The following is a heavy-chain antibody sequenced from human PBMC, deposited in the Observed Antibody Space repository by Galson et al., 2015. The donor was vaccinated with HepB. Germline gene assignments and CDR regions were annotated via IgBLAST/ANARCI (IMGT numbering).Heavy chain of an antibody. V-gene: IGHV1-18*01. CDR2: ISGYNVNR. CDR3: ASDSSIVSRCGGY. CDR1: GYTFINYG. Sequence: SVKVSCKASGYTFINYGISWVRQAPGQGLEWMGWISGYNVNRKYAQKLQGRVTMTTDTSTSTAYMELRSLRSDDTAVYYCASDSSIVSRCGGYWGQGTLVTVSS. J-gene: IGHJ4*02. D-gene: IGHD1-26*01.